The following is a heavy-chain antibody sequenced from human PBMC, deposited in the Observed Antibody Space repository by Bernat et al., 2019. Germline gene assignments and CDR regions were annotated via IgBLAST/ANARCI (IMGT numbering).Heavy chain of an antibody. J-gene: IGHJ3*02. CDR2: ISYDGSNK. D-gene: IGHD3-16*01. CDR3: ARDLPPIMITFGGGSAFDI. Sequence: QVQLVESGGGVVQPGRSLRLSCAASGFTFSSYAMHWVRQAPGKGLEWVAVISYDGSNKYYAASVNGRFTISRDNSKDTLYLQMNSLRAEDTAVYYCARDLPPIMITFGGGSAFDIWGQGTMVTVSS. CDR1: GFTFSSYA. V-gene: IGHV3-30-3*01.